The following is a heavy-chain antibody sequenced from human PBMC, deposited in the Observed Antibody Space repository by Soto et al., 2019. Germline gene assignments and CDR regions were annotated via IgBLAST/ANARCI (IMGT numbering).Heavy chain of an antibody. J-gene: IGHJ4*02. V-gene: IGHV1-69*02. D-gene: IGHD6-13*01. CDR2: IIPIRFIA. CDR1: GGTFSSYT. Sequence: SVKVSCKASGGTFSSYTISLVRQAPVQGLEWIVRIIPIRFIADYSQKFQGRVTIAAYGWTSAACIEGSSVRSEDTAVYYCARGGAAAGGGNFDYWGQATLVTVSS. CDR3: ARGGAAAGGGNFDY.